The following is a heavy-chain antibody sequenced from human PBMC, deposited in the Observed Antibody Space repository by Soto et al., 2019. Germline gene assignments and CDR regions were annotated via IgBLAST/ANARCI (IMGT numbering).Heavy chain of an antibody. CDR2: ISSSSSTI. CDR1: GFTFSSDS. D-gene: IGHD3-22*01. CDR3: VRGNYEKSIDY. Sequence: PGGSLRLSCAASGFTFSSDSMNWVRQAPGKGLEWVSYISSSSSTIYYADSVKGRFTVSRDNAKNSLYLQMNSLRAEDSAIYYCVRGNYEKSIDYWGQGTLVTVSS. V-gene: IGHV3-48*01. J-gene: IGHJ4*02.